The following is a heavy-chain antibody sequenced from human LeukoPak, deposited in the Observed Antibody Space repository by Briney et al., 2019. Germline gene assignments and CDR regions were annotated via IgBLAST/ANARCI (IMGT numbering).Heavy chain of an antibody. J-gene: IGHJ4*02. CDR1: GITLSNYG. CDR3: AKRGVVIRVILVGFHKEAYYFDS. CDR2: ISGSGGRT. D-gene: IGHD3-22*01. Sequence: HSGGSLRLSCAVSGITLSNYGMSWVRQAPGKGLEWVAGISGSGGRTNYADSVKGRFTISRDNPKNTLYLQMSSLRAEDTAVYFCAKRGVVIRVILVGFHKEAYYFDSWGQGALVTVSS. V-gene: IGHV3-23*01.